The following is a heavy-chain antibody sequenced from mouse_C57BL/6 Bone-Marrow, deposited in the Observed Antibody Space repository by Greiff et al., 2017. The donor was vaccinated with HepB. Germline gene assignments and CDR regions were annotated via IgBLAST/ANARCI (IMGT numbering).Heavy chain of an antibody. CDR2: ISSGGSYT. D-gene: IGHD1-1*01. J-gene: IGHJ1*03. V-gene: IGHV5-6*02. CDR3: ARRPNYGGYFDV. CDR1: GFTFTSYG. Sequence: EVKVVESGGDLVKPGGSLKLSCAASGFTFTSYGMSWVRQTPDKGLEWVGTISSGGSYTYYPDSVKGRFTFSRDNAKNTPYLQMSSLKSEDTAMYYCARRPNYGGYFDVGGTGTTVTVDS.